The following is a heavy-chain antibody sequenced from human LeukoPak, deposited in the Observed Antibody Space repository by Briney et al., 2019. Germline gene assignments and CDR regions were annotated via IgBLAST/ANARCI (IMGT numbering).Heavy chain of an antibody. V-gene: IGHV3-72*01. CDR2: TRNKANRYTT. CDR3: ARVSSGYYDFDY. CDR1: GFTFSNAW. D-gene: IGHD3-22*01. J-gene: IGHJ4*02. Sequence: GGSLRLSCAASGFTFSNAWMSWVRQAPGKGLEGVGRTRNKANRYTTEYAASVKGRFTISRDDSKNSLYLQMNSLKTEDTAVYYCARVSSGYYDFDYWGQGTLVTVSS.